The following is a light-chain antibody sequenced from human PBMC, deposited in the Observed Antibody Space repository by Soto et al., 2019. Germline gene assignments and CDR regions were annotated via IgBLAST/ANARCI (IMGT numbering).Light chain of an antibody. V-gene: IGKV3-11*01. Sequence: EVVLTQSPATLSLSPGDRATLSCRASQSVNNFLAWYQQKPGQTPRLLIYDASKRATGIPGRFSGSGSGTDFTLTISRLEPEDFAVYSCQHYGGSPLFTFGPGTRVDFK. CDR3: QHYGGSPLFT. CDR1: QSVNNF. CDR2: DAS. J-gene: IGKJ3*01.